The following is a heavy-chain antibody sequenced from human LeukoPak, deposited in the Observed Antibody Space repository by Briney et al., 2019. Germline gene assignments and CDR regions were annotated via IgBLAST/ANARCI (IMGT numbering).Heavy chain of an antibody. CDR3: VRAFDY. CDR1: GXTFSSYW. J-gene: IGHJ4*02. V-gene: IGHV3-74*01. CDR2: INGDGSST. Sequence: GGSLRLSCAASGXTFSSYWMHWVRQAPGKGLVWVSRINGDGSSTSYADSVKGRFTISRDNAKNMLYLQMNSLRAEDTAVYYCVRAFDYWGQGTLVTVSS.